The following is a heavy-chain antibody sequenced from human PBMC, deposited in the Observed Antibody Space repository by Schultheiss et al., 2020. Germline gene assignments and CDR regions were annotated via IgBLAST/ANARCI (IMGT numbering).Heavy chain of an antibody. CDR1: GFTFSSYW. Sequence: GGSLRLSCAASGFTFSSYWMHWVRQAPGKGLVWVSRINSDGSSTSYADSVKGRFTISRDNAKNTLYLQMNSLRAEDTAVYYCAKGQLTDNWFDPWGQGTLVTVSS. D-gene: IGHD4/OR15-4a*01. CDR3: AKGQLTDNWFDP. J-gene: IGHJ5*02. CDR2: INSDGSST. V-gene: IGHV3-74*01.